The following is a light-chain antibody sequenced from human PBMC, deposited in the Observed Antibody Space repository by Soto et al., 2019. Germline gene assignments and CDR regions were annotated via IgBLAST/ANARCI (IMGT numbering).Light chain of an antibody. CDR1: QSVSSN. CDR3: QQYNNWIT. V-gene: IGKV3-15*01. Sequence: EIVMTQSPATLSVSPGERATLSCRASQSVSSNLAWYQQKPGQAPRLLIYGASTRATGIPARFSGSVSGTEFTITISSLQAEDFAVYSCQQYNNWITFGQGTRLEIK. J-gene: IGKJ5*01. CDR2: GAS.